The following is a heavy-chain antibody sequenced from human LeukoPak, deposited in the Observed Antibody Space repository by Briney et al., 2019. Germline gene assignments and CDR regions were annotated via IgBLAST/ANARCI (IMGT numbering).Heavy chain of an antibody. CDR1: GFPFSDYY. CDR3: ARDLHYYYYMDV. Sequence: GGSLRLSCAASGFPFSDYYMSWIRQAPGKGLEWVSYISSSGSTIYYADSVKGRFTISRDNAKNSLYLQMNSLRAEDTAVYYCARDLHYYYYMDVWGKGTTVTVSS. J-gene: IGHJ6*03. CDR2: ISSSGSTI. V-gene: IGHV3-11*04.